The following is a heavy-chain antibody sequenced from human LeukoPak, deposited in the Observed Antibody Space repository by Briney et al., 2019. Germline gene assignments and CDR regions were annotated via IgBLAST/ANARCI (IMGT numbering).Heavy chain of an antibody. J-gene: IGHJ4*02. CDR3: ARGKRGYSSSWYDY. CDR1: GGSISTYY. D-gene: IGHD6-13*01. V-gene: IGHV4-34*01. Sequence: SETLSLTCSVSGGSISTYYWSWIRQPPGKGLEWIGEINHSGSTNYNPSLKSRVTISVDTSKNQFSLKLSSVTAADTAVYYCARGKRGYSSSWYDYWGQGTLVTVSS. CDR2: INHSGST.